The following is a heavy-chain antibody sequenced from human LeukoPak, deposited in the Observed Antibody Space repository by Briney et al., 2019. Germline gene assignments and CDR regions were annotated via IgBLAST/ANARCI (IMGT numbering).Heavy chain of an antibody. Sequence: PGRSLRLSCAASGFTFDDYAMHWVRQAPGKGLEWVSGISWNSGSIGYADSVKGRFSISRDNAKNSLSLQMNTLRPEDTALYYCAKDSGRNFGKYYYGSSGRFDPWGQGTLVTVSS. CDR3: AKDSGRNFGKYYYGSSGRFDP. D-gene: IGHD3-22*01. CDR2: ISWNSGSI. J-gene: IGHJ5*02. CDR1: GFTFDDYA. V-gene: IGHV3-9*01.